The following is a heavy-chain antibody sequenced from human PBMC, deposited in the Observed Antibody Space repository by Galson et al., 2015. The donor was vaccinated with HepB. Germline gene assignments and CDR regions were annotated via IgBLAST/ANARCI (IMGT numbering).Heavy chain of an antibody. CDR2: INTGNGNT. D-gene: IGHD2-8*01. Sequence: SVKVSCKASGYTFTNYAMHWVRQAPGQRLEWMGWINTGNGNTKYSQKFQGRVTFTRDTSASTAYMELSRLRSEDTAVYFCASARGHCSDALCLMSGPPDYWGQGTLVTVSS. CDR3: ASARGHCSDALCLMSGPPDY. J-gene: IGHJ4*02. CDR1: GYTFTNYA. V-gene: IGHV1-3*04.